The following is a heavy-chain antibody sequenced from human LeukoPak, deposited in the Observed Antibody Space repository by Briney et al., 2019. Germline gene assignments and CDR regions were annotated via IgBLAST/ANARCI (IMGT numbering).Heavy chain of an antibody. CDR3: ARGARGVVVIQYYFDY. CDR2: INPSGGST. D-gene: IGHD3-22*01. J-gene: IGHJ4*02. CDR1: GYTFTSYY. Sequence: GASVKVSCKASGYTFTSYYMHWVRQAPGQGLEWMGIINPSGGSTSYAQKFQGRVTMTRDTSTSTVYMELSSLRSEDTAVYYCARGARGVVVIQYYFDYWGQGTLVTVSS. V-gene: IGHV1-46*01.